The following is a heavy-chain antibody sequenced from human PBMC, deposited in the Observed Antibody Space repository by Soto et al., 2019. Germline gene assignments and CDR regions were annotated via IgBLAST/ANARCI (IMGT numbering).Heavy chain of an antibody. CDR3: ASGTTVTMAGDSFDI. V-gene: IGHV4-34*01. D-gene: IGHD4-17*01. J-gene: IGHJ3*02. CDR1: GGSFSGYY. CDR2: INHSGST. Sequence: QVQLQQWGAGLLKPSETLSLTCAVYGGSFSGYYWSWIRQPPGKGLEWIGEINHSGSTNYNPSLKSRVTISVDTSKNQFSRQLSSVTAAYTAVYYCASGTTVTMAGDSFDIWGQGTMVTLAS.